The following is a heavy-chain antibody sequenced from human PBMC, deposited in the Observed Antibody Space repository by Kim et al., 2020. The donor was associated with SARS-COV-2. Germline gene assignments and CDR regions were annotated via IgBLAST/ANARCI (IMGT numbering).Heavy chain of an antibody. CDR2: ISSSSSYI. D-gene: IGHD3-22*01. J-gene: IGHJ3*02. V-gene: IGHV3-21*01. CDR1: GFTFSSYC. CDR3: ARDSAYYDSSGYPMDGAFDI. Sequence: GGSLRLSCAASGFTFSSYCMNWVRQAPGKGLEWVSSISSSSSYIYYTDSVKGRFTISRDNAKNSLYLQMNSLGAEDTAVYYCARDSAYYDSSGYPMDGAFDICGQGTMVTVSS.